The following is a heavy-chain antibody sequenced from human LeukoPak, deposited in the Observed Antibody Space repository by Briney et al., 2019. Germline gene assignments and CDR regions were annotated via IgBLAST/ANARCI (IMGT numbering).Heavy chain of an antibody. CDR1: GYTFTGYY. J-gene: IGHJ4*02. CDR2: INPNSGGT. CDR3: ARATYYGSGSYYYFDY. D-gene: IGHD3-10*01. V-gene: IGHV1-2*02. Sequence: ASVKVSCKASGYTFTGYYMHWVRQAPGQGLEWMGWINPNSGGTNYAQKFQDRVTMTRDTSIRTAYMELSRLRSDDTAVYYCARATYYGSGSYYYFDYWGQGTLVTVSS.